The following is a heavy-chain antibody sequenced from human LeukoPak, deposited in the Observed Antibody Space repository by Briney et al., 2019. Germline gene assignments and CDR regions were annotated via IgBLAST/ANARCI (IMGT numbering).Heavy chain of an antibody. CDR3: ARVRYDILTGYLSYYYYYMDV. CDR2: ISSSGSTI. CDR1: GSTFSDYY. D-gene: IGHD3-9*01. J-gene: IGHJ6*03. V-gene: IGHV3-11*01. Sequence: GGSLRLSCAASGSTFSDYYMSWIRQAPGKGLEWVSYISSSGSTIYYADSVKGRFTISRDNAKNSLYLQMNSLRAEDTAVYYCARVRYDILTGYLSYYYYYMDVWGKGTTVTVSS.